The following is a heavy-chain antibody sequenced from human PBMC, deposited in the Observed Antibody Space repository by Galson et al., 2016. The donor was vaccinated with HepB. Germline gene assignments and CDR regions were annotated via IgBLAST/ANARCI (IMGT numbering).Heavy chain of an antibody. V-gene: IGHV1-69*10. J-gene: IGHJ4*02. CDR2: IIPILDTS. Sequence: SVKVSCKASGGTFSSYGISWVRQAPGQGLEWMGGIIPILDTSNYAQEFQGRVTISADKSTNTAYMELSSLRSEDTAIYYCAILVGAVFDYWGQGTLVTVSS. D-gene: IGHD2-15*01. CDR3: AILVGAVFDY. CDR1: GGTFSSYG.